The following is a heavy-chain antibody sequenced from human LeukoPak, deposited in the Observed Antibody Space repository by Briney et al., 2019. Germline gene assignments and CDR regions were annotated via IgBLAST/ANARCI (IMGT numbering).Heavy chain of an antibody. CDR3: AREYRYCSGGSCNYGMDV. CDR2: IYYSGST. CDR1: GGSVSSGSYY. V-gene: IGHV4-61*01. Sequence: SETLSLTCTVSGGSVSSGSYYWSWVRQPPGKGLEWIGYIYYSGSTNYNPSLKSRVTISVDTSKNQFSLKLSSVTAADTAVYYCAREYRYCSGGSCNYGMDVWGQGTTVTVSS. D-gene: IGHD2-15*01. J-gene: IGHJ6*02.